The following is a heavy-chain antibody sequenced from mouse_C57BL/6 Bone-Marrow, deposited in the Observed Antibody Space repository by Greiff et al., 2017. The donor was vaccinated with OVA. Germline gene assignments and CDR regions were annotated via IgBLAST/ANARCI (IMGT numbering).Heavy chain of an antibody. V-gene: IGHV1-55*01. CDR2: IYPGSLRT. CDR1: GYTFTSYW. J-gene: IGHJ1*03. Sequence: QVQLQQPGAELVKPGASVKMSCKASGYTFTSYWITWVKQRPGQGLEWIGDIYPGSLRTHHNEKFKSKATLTVDTSSSTAYMQLSSLTSEDSAGYYCARVYYYGSSYGYFEVWGTGTTVTVSS. D-gene: IGHD1-1*01. CDR3: ARVYYYGSSYGYFEV.